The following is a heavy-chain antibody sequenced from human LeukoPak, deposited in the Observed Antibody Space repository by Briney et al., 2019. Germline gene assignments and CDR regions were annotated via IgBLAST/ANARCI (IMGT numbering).Heavy chain of an antibody. CDR2: IIPIFGTA. CDR1: GGTFSSYA. D-gene: IGHD6-13*01. Sequence: ASVKVSCKASGGTFSSYAISWMRQARGEGLEWMGGIIPIFGTANYAQKFQGRVTITADKSTSTAYMELSSLRSEDTAVYYCARLRSPSSWYFSMDYWGQGTLVTVSS. CDR3: ARLRSPSSWYFSMDY. J-gene: IGHJ4*02. V-gene: IGHV1-69*06.